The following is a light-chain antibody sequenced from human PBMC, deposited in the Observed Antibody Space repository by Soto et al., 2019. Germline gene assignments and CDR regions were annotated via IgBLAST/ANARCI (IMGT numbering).Light chain of an antibody. V-gene: IGKV3-15*01. CDR2: GAS. CDR3: QQHNNWPLT. Sequence: ETLMTQSPATLSVSPGERATLSCRASQSVNNNLAWYQQKLGQAPRVLIYGASTRATGIPARFTGSGSGTEFILTITSLQSEDFAVYYCQQHNNWPLTFGGGTKVEIK. CDR1: QSVNNN. J-gene: IGKJ4*01.